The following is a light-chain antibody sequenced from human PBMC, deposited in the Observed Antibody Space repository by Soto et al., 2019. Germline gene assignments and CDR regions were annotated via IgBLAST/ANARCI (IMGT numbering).Light chain of an antibody. J-gene: IGKJ2*01. CDR2: DAS. V-gene: IGKV1-5*01. Sequence: DIQMTQFPSTLSESVVDRVTITCRASQTTNTWLDRNQQKPGTAPKLLIYDASSLEGGVPSRFSASGSGTEFTPTISSLQPDDLATYYCQQYISYPYTFGQGTKVEIK. CDR1: QTTNTW. CDR3: QQYISYPYT.